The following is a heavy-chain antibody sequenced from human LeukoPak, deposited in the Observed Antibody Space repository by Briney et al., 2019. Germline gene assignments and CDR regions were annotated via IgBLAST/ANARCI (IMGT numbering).Heavy chain of an antibody. CDR2: IYNDGGT. D-gene: IGHD6-13*01. CDR3: ARQYSSSWYVSALDY. J-gene: IGHJ4*02. V-gene: IGHV3-66*04. Sequence: HPGGSLRLSCAASGFTVSSNYMSWVRQAPGKGLEWVSVIYNDGGTYYADSVKGRFTISRDNSKNTLYLQMNSLRAEDTAVYYCARQYSSSWYVSALDYWGQGTLVTVSS. CDR1: GFTVSSNY.